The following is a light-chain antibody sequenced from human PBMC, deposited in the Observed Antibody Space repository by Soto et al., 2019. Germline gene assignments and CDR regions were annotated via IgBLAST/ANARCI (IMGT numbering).Light chain of an antibody. CDR2: GAS. CDR3: QQYKNWPLT. CDR1: QSISRN. Sequence: EIVMTQSPASLSVSPGEGASLSCRASQSISRNLAWYQQKPGQAPRLLIYGASYRAAGIPARFSGNGSGTEFTLTIGGLQSEDFAVYSCQQYKNWPLTFGGGSKVEIK. J-gene: IGKJ4*01. V-gene: IGKV3D-15*01.